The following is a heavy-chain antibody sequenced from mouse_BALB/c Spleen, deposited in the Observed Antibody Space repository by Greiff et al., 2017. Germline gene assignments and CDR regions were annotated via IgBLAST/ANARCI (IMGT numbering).Heavy chain of an antibody. CDR1: GYTFTSYW. J-gene: IGHJ3*01. CDR2: IYPSDSYT. CDR3: TRDLSDGYYVFAY. D-gene: IGHD2-3*01. V-gene: IGHV1-69*02. Sequence: QVQLQQPGAELVRPGASVKLSCKASGYTFTSYWINWVKQRPGQGLEWIGNIYPSDSYTNYNQKFKDKATLTVDKSSSTAYMQLSSPTSEDSAVYYCTRDLSDGYYVFAYWGQGTLVTVSA.